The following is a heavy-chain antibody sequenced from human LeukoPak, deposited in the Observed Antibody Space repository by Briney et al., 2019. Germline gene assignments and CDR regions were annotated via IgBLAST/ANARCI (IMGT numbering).Heavy chain of an antibody. J-gene: IGHJ4*02. Sequence: PSETLSLTCTVSGGSISSYYWSWIRQPPGKGLEWIGDIYYSGSTNYNPSLKSRVTISVDTSKNQFSLKLSSLTAADTAVYYCARAIAPEFYYDSSGYYDYWGQGTLVTVSS. CDR3: ARAIAPEFYYDSSGYYDY. D-gene: IGHD3-22*01. V-gene: IGHV4-59*01. CDR2: IYYSGST. CDR1: GGSISSYY.